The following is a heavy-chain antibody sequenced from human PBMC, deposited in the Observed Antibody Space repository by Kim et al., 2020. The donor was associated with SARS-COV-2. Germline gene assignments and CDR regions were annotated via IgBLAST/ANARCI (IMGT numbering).Heavy chain of an antibody. V-gene: IGHV1-18*01. CDR1: GYTFTSYG. CDR3: ARMLAIGTYYDFWSGYYTGGAFDI. CDR2: ISAYNGNT. D-gene: IGHD3-3*01. Sequence: ASVKVSCKASGYTFTSYGISWVRQAPGQGLEWMGWISAYNGNTNYAQKLQGRVTMTTDTSTSTAYMELRSLRSDDTAVYYCARMLAIGTYYDFWSGYYTGGAFDIWGQGTMVTVSS. J-gene: IGHJ3*02.